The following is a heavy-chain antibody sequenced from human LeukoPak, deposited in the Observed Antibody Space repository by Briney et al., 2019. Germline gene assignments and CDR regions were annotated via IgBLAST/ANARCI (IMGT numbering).Heavy chain of an antibody. D-gene: IGHD6-13*01. CDR2: IYPGDSDT. J-gene: IGHJ4*02. CDR1: GYSFTSYW. Sequence: KAGESLKISCKGSGYSFTSYWIGWVRQMPGKGLEWMGIIYPGDSDTRYSPSFQGQVTISADKSITTAYLQWSGLKASDTAMYYCARRPSPYSSIWYADYWGQGTLVTVSS. V-gene: IGHV5-51*01. CDR3: ARRPSPYSSIWYADY.